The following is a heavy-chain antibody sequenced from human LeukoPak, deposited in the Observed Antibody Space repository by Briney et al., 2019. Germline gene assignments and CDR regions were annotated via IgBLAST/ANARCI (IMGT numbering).Heavy chain of an antibody. D-gene: IGHD1-7*01. CDR2: IYSGGST. CDR3: ARLPELYYGMDV. V-gene: IGHV3-53*01. J-gene: IGHJ6*02. CDR1: GFTVSSNY. Sequence: GGSLRLSCAASGFTVSSNYMNWVRQAPGKGLEWVLVIYSGGSTYYADSVKGRFTISRDNSKNTLYLQMNSLRAEDTAVYYCARLPELYYGMDVWGQGTTVTVPS.